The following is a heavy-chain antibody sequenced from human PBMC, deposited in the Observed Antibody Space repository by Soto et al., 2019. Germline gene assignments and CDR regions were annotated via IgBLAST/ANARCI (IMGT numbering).Heavy chain of an antibody. V-gene: IGHV1-69*13. CDR2: IIPIFGTA. J-gene: IGHJ5*02. D-gene: IGHD3-3*01. CDR3: ARDRRSDYDFWGGFSPDPTWFDP. Sequence: ASVKVSCKASGCTFSSYAISWVRQAPGQGLEWMGGIIPIFGTANYAQKFQGRVTITADESTSTAYMELSSLRSEDTAVYYCARDRRSDYDFWGGFSPDPTWFDPWGQGTLVSVSS. CDR1: GCTFSSYA.